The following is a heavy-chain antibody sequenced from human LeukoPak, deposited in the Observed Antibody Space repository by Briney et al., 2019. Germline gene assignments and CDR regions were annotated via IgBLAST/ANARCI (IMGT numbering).Heavy chain of an antibody. CDR2: INPNSGGT. V-gene: IGHV1-2*02. J-gene: IGHJ6*03. D-gene: IGHD3-10*01. CDR1: GYTFTGYY. Sequence: ASVRLSCTASGYTFTGYYMNWVRQAPGQGLEWMGWINPNSGGTNYAHTFQGRVTITRDTSMSRAYMELSRMRSEDTAVYYCAGGRGDATMVRGVIAKYYYYYYMEVWGKGTTVTVSS. CDR3: AGGRGDATMVRGVIAKYYYYYYMEV.